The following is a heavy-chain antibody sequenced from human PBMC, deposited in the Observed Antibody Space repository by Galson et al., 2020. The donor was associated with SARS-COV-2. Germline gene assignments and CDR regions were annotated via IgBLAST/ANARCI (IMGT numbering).Heavy chain of an antibody. CDR1: GASISSGYYS. CDR2: ISHSGST. CDR3: ARLNYGEDAPEAFDI. Sequence: SETLSLTCTVSGASISSGYYSWNWIRQPPGKGLEWIGYISHSGSTYYNPSLKSRVTISGDRSKNQFSLRLSSVTAADTAVYYCARLNYGEDAPEAFDIWGPGTRVTVSS. J-gene: IGHJ3*02. V-gene: IGHV4-30-2*01. D-gene: IGHD4-17*01.